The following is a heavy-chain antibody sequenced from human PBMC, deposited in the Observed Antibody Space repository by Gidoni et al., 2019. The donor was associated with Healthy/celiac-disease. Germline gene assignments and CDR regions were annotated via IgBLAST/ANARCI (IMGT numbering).Heavy chain of an antibody. V-gene: IGHV4-39*01. CDR2: IYYSGST. D-gene: IGHD1-1*01. CDR3: ARWGYNWNGWDSWFDP. Sequence: QLQLQESGPGLVTPSETLSLTCTVSGGSISSSSYYWGWIRQPPGKGLEWIGSIYYSGSTYYNPSLKSRVTISVDTSKTQFSLKLSSVTAADTAVYYCARWGYNWNGWDSWFDPWGQGTPVTVSS. J-gene: IGHJ5*02. CDR1: GGSISSSSYY.